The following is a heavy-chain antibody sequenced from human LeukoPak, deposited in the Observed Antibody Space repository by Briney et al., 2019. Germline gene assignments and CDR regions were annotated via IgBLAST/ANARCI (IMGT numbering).Heavy chain of an antibody. CDR2: ISAYNGNT. CDR1: GYTFTSYG. D-gene: IGHD6-13*01. Sequence: ASVKVSCTASGYTFTSYGISWVRQAPGQGLEWMGWISAYNGNTNYAQKLQGRVTMTTDTSTSTAYMELRSLRSDDTAVYYCARDPASSSWILTHYYYGMDVWGQGTTVTVSS. CDR3: ARDPASSSWILTHYYYGMDV. V-gene: IGHV1-18*01. J-gene: IGHJ6*02.